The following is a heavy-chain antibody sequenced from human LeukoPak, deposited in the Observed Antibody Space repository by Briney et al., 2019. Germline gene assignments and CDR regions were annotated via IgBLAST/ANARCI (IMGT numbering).Heavy chain of an antibody. D-gene: IGHD2-15*01. CDR2: IKSKTDGGTT. V-gene: IGHV3-15*01. Sequence: GGSLRLSCAASGFTFSNAWMSWVRQAPGKGLEWVGRIKSKTDGGTTDYAAPVKGRFTISRDDSKNTLYLQMNSLKTEDTAVYYCTALPYCSGGSCYTKWFDPWGQGTLATVSS. CDR3: TALPYCSGGSCYTKWFDP. CDR1: GFTFSNAW. J-gene: IGHJ5*02.